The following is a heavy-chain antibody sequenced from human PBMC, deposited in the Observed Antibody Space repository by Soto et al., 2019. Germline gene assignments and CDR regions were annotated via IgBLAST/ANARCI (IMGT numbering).Heavy chain of an antibody. Sequence: QMQLVQSGPEVKKPGTSVKVSCKASGFTFTSSAVQWVRQARGQPLEWIGWIVVGSGNTNYAHKFQERVTITRDMSTSTAYMELGSLRSEDTAVYYCAMHYYDSSAYYPFAYWGQGTLVTVSS. CDR3: AMHYYDSSAYYPFAY. V-gene: IGHV1-58*01. D-gene: IGHD3-22*01. J-gene: IGHJ4*02. CDR1: GFTFTSSA. CDR2: IVVGSGNT.